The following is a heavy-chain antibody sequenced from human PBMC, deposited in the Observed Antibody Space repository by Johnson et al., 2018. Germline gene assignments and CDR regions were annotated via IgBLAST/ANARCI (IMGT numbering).Heavy chain of an antibody. J-gene: IGHJ6*03. Sequence: QVQLVQSGAEVRKPGASVNVSCKASGYTFSTYYIHWVRQAPGQGLEWMGIINPSGGSITYAQKFQGRVTMTTDPSTSTAYMEVSSLRSEDTAVYYCARGEVEPVAMQDSYYYHFYMDVWGKGTTVTVSS. D-gene: IGHD2-2*01. V-gene: IGHV1-46*01. CDR3: ARGEVEPVAMQDSYYYHFYMDV. CDR1: GYTFSTYY. CDR2: INPSGGSI.